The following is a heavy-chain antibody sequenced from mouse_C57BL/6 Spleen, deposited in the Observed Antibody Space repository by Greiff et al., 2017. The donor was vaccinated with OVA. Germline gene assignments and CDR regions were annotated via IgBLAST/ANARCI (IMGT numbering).Heavy chain of an antibody. CDR2: ISSGSSTI. V-gene: IGHV5-17*01. CDR3: AGGSSYAWFAY. J-gene: IGHJ3*01. D-gene: IGHD1-1*01. Sequence: EVQVVESGGGLVKPGGSLKLSCAASGFTFSDYGMHWVRQAPEKGLEWVAYISSGSSTIYYADTVKGRFTISRDNAKNTLFLQMTSLRSEDTAMYYCAGGSSYAWFAYWGQGTLVTVSA. CDR1: GFTFSDYG.